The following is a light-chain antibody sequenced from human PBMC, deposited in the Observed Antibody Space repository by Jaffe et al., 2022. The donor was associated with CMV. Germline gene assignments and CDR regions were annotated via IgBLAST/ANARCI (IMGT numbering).Light chain of an antibody. CDR1: ALALQF. CDR2: KDN. J-gene: IGLJ3*02. V-gene: IGLV3-25*03. Sequence: SFELTQPPSVSVSPGQTARISCSGDALALQFVYWYQQKPGQAPVVLIYKDNKRPSGIPERFSGSSSGTAVTLTISGVQAEDEADYYCQSSDSSGTWVFGGGTKLTVL. CDR3: QSSDSSGTWV.